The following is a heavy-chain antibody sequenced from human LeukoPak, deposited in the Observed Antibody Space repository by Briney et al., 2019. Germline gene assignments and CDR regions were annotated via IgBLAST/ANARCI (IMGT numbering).Heavy chain of an antibody. Sequence: VTLSLTCAVYGGSFSGYYWSWIRQPPGKGLEWIGEINHNGSTNYNPSLKRRVTISLHTPKNQLSLTPSPVTAADTAVYYCARDSGTTGEVKFDPWGQGTLVTVSS. CDR2: INHNGST. J-gene: IGHJ5*02. CDR1: GGSFSGYY. CDR3: ARDSGTTGEVKFDP. V-gene: IGHV4-34*01. D-gene: IGHD3-10*01.